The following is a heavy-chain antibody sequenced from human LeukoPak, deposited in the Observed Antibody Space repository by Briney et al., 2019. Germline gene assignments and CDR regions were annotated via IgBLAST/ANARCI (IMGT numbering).Heavy chain of an antibody. Sequence: GSLRLSCAASGFSFSNYAMSWVRQAPGKGLEWVSTISDSGGRTYYADSVKGRFTISRDNSKDTLYLHMSSLRAEDTAIHYCAKVPYSDYGSGRPPLDVWGQGTTVAVSS. V-gene: IGHV3-23*01. D-gene: IGHD3-10*01. CDR3: AKVPYSDYGSGRPPLDV. CDR1: GFSFSNYA. CDR2: ISDSGGRT. J-gene: IGHJ6*02.